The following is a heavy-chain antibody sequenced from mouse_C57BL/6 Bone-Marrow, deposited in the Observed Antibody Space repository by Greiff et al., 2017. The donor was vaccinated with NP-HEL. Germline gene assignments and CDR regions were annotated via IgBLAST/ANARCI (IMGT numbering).Heavy chain of an antibody. J-gene: IGHJ4*01. CDR2: IDTENGDT. CDR1: GFNIKDDY. CDR3: LHYGTYYAMDY. Sequence: VQLQQSGAELVRPGASVKLSCTASGFNIKDDYMHWVKQRPEQGLEWIGWIDTENGDTEYASKFQGKATITADTSSNTAYLQLSSLTSEDTAVYCCLHYGTYYAMDYWGQGTSVTVSS. V-gene: IGHV14-4*01. D-gene: IGHD1-1*01.